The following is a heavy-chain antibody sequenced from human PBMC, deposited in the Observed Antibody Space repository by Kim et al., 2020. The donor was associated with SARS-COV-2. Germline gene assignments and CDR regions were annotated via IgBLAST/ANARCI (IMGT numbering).Heavy chain of an antibody. D-gene: IGHD3-22*01. CDR3: ARGLLPYYYYYCMDV. J-gene: IGHJ6*02. Sequence: AVKCRFNITRDNSKNTLYLQMNGLRAEDTAVYYCARGLLPYYYYYCMDVWGQGTTVTVSS. V-gene: IGHV3-53*01.